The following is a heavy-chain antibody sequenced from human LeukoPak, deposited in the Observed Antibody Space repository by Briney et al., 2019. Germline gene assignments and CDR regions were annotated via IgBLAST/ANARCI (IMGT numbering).Heavy chain of an antibody. V-gene: IGHV1-2*02. D-gene: IGHD6-13*01. Sequence: VASVKVSCKASGYTFTGYYMHWVRQAPGQGLEWMGWINPNSGGTNYAQKFQGRVTMTRDTSISTAYMELSRLRSDDTAVYYCARDIAAALTTHVLSWFDPWGQGTLVTVSS. CDR1: GYTFTGYY. CDR3: ARDIAAALTTHVLSWFDP. CDR2: INPNSGGT. J-gene: IGHJ5*02.